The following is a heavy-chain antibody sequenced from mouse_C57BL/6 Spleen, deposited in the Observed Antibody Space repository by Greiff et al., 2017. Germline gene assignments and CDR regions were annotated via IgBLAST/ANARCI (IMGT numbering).Heavy chain of an antibody. Sequence: EVQLVESGGGLVKPGGSLKLSCAASGFTFSDYGMDWVRQAPGKGLEWVAYISSGSSTIYYADTVKGRFTISRDNAKNTLYLQITSLRSEDTAMYYCARRVLRYYYAMDYWGQGTSVTVSS. V-gene: IGHV5-17*01. J-gene: IGHJ4*01. D-gene: IGHD1-1*01. CDR2: ISSGSSTI. CDR1: GFTFSDYG. CDR3: ARRVLRYYYAMDY.